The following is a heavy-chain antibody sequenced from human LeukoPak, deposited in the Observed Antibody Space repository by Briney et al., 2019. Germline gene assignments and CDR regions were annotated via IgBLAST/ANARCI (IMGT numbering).Heavy chain of an antibody. V-gene: IGHV3-33*01. J-gene: IGHJ4*02. CDR1: GFTFSSYG. CDR2: IWYDGSNK. CDR3: ARDRRDWTHDY. D-gene: IGHD2-21*01. Sequence: PGGSLRLSCAASGFTFSSYGMHWVRQAPGKGLEWVAVIWYDGSNKYHADSVKGRFTISRDNSKNTLYLQMNSLRAEDTAVYYCARDRRDWTHDYWGQGTLVTVSS.